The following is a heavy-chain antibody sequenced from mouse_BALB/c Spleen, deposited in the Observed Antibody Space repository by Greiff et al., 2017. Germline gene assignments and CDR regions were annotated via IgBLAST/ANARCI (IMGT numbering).Heavy chain of an antibody. D-gene: IGHD2-4*01. J-gene: IGHJ4*01. CDR3: ARRMITTEDYAMDY. CDR2: ISSGGSYT. Sequence: EVKLMESGGGLVKPGGSLKLSCAASGFTFSSYGMSWVRQTPDKRLEWVATISSGGSYTYYPDSVKGRFTISRDNAKNTLYLQMSSLKSEDTAMYYCARRMITTEDYAMDYWGQGTSVTVSS. CDR1: GFTFSSYG. V-gene: IGHV5-6*03.